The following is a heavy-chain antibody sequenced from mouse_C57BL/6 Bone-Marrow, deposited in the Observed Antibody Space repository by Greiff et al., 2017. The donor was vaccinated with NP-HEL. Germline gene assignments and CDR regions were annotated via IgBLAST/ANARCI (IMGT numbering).Heavy chain of an antibody. CDR3: ARVDGYYDYFDY. CDR1: GYSITSGYY. J-gene: IGHJ2*01. D-gene: IGHD2-3*01. V-gene: IGHV3-6*01. CDR2: ISYDGSN. Sequence: ESGPGLVKPSQSLSLTCSVTGYSITSGYYWNWIRQFPGNKLEWMGYISYDGSNNYNQSLKNRISITRDTSKNQFFLKLNSVTTEDTATYYCARVDGYYDYFDYWGQGTTLTVSS.